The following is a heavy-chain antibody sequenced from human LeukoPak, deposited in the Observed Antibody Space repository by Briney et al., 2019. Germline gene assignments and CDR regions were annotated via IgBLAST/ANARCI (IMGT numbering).Heavy chain of an antibody. V-gene: IGHV1-46*01. J-gene: IGHJ4*02. CDR1: GYTFTNNY. CDR2: IYPSDGTT. CDR3: VRDNSGPDY. Sequence: GASVKVSCKASGYTFTNNYIHWVRQASGQGLEWVGIIYPSDGTTRYAQKFQDRVTMTRDTSTSTVYMELSSLRSEDTAVYYCVRDNSGPDYWGQGTLVTVSS.